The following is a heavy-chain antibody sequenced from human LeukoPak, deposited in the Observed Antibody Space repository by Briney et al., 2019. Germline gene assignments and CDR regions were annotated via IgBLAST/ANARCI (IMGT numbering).Heavy chain of an antibody. CDR1: GGSISSSSYY. V-gene: IGHV4-39*01. Sequence: SETLSLTCTVSGGSISSSSYYWGWIRQPPGKGLEWIGSIYYSGSTCYNPSLKSRVAISVDTSKNQFSLKLSSVTAADTAVYYCARQAVGTFGGVNFFDYWGQGTLVTVSS. CDR3: ARQAVGTFGGVNFFDY. D-gene: IGHD3-16*01. J-gene: IGHJ4*02. CDR2: IYYSGST.